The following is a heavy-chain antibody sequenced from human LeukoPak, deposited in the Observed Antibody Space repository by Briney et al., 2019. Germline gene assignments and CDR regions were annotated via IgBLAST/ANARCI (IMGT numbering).Heavy chain of an antibody. CDR2: IKQDGSEK. D-gene: IGHD3-3*01. CDR1: GFTFSSYA. CDR3: ARENYDFWSGYYNYFDY. V-gene: IGHV3-7*01. Sequence: GGSLRLSCAASGFTFSSYAMGWVRQAPGKGLEWVANIKQDGSEKYYVDSVKGRFTISRDNAKNSLYLQMNSLRAEDTAVYYCARENYDFWSGYYNYFDYWGQGTLVTVSS. J-gene: IGHJ4*02.